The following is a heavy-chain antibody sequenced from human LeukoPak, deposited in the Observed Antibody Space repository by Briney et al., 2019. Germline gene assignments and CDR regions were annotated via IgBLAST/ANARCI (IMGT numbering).Heavy chain of an antibody. CDR1: GFTFSSYA. V-gene: IGHV3-23*01. CDR3: ANYMITFGGVIVGRRLFDY. Sequence: GGSLRLSCAAPGFTFSSYAMSWVRQAPGKGLEWVSAISGSGGSTYYADSVKGRFTISRDNSKNTLYLQMNSLRAEDTAVYYCANYMITFGGVIVGRRLFDYWGQGTLVTVSS. J-gene: IGHJ4*02. D-gene: IGHD3-16*02. CDR2: ISGSGGST.